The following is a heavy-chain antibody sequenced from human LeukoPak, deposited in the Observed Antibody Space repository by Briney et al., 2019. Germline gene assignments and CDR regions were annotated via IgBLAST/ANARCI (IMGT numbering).Heavy chain of an antibody. CDR2: ISAYNGNT. CDR1: GYTFTSYG. D-gene: IGHD3-22*01. V-gene: IGHV1-18*01. Sequence: ASVKVSCKASGYTFTSYGISWVRQAPGQGLEWMGWISAYNGNTNYARKLQGRVTMTTDTSTSTAYMELRSLRSDDTAVYYCARALGGYDSSGYFDYWGQGTLVTVSS. CDR3: ARALGGYDSSGYFDY. J-gene: IGHJ4*02.